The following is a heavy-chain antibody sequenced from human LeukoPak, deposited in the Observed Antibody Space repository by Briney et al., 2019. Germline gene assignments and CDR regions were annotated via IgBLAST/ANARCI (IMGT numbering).Heavy chain of an antibody. CDR1: RVTLSPHP. D-gene: IGHD2-2*01. CDR2: IIPIFGTG. CDR3: ATTPYCSSAICPVDY. J-gene: IGHJ4*02. V-gene: IGHV1-69*13. Sequence: GSSENVSHKACRVTLSPHPITLVRQAPTQAREGVGVIIPIFGTGNYAQKFHGRVTIRADESTSTAYMELSSLRSEDTAVYYCATTPYCSSAICPVDYWGQGTLVTVSS.